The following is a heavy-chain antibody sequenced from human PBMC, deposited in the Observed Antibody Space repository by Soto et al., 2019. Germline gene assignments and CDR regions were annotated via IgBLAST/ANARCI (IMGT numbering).Heavy chain of an antibody. J-gene: IGHJ4*02. CDR1: GFTFSSYS. CDR3: ARDTVATIPWGRTFDY. D-gene: IGHD5-12*01. CDR2: ISSSSSTI. Sequence: GGSLRLSCAASGFTFSSYSMNWVRQAPGKGLEWVSYISSSSSTIYYADSVKGRFTISRDNAKNSLYLQMNSLRDEDTAVYYCARDTVATIPWGRTFDYWGQGTLVTVSS. V-gene: IGHV3-48*02.